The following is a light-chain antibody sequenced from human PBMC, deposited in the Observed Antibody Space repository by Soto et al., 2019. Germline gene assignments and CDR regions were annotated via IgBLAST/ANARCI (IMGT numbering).Light chain of an antibody. CDR3: CSYAGSTTFWV. J-gene: IGLJ3*02. V-gene: IGLV2-23*03. CDR1: SSDVGAYTL. CDR2: EGT. Sequence: QSALTQPASVSGSPGQSITISCTGTSSDVGAYTLVSWYQQYPGKAPKLMIYEGTQRPSGVSDRFSGAKSGNTASLTISGLQAEDEADYYCCSYAGSTTFWVFGGGTQLTVL.